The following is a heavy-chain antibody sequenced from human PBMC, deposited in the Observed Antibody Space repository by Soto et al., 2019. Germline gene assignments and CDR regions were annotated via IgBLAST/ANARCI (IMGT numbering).Heavy chain of an antibody. CDR3: AIGSPAVRVAVAGRDY. Sequence: GASVKVSCKASGGTFSSYAISWVRQAPGQGLEWMGGIIPIFGTANYAQKFQGRVTITADESTSTAYMELSSLRSEDTAVYYCAIGSPAVRVAVAGRDYWGQGTLVTVAS. CDR2: IIPIFGTA. D-gene: IGHD6-19*01. J-gene: IGHJ4*02. V-gene: IGHV1-69*13. CDR1: GGTFSSYA.